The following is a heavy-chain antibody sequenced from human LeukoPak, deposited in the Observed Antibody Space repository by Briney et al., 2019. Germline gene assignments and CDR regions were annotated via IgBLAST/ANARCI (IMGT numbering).Heavy chain of an antibody. J-gene: IGHJ6*04. CDR1: GFTFSSYS. CDR3: AELGITMIGGV. V-gene: IGHV3-21*05. D-gene: IGHD3-10*02. Sequence: GGSLRLSCAASGFTFSSYSMNWVRQAPGKGLEWVSKGRFTISRDNAKNSLYLQMNSLRAEDTAVYYCAELGITMIGGVWGKGTTVTISS.